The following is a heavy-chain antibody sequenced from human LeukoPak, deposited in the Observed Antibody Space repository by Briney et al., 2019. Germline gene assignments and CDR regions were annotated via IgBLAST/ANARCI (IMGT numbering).Heavy chain of an antibody. V-gene: IGHV3-33*05. CDR2: ISYEGSNK. CDR1: GFTSTSYG. CDR3: ANNPCSSTSCPRGYYYYGMDD. D-gene: IGHD2-2*01. J-gene: IGHJ6*04. Sequence: PRGSLRLSCAPSGFTSTSYGTHWVRHAPGEGLEWVAVISYEGSNKYYADSVKGRFTISIDNSKNTLNLQMNSLRAKDTAIYDCANNPCSSTSCPRGYYYYGMDDWGKGTTVTVSS.